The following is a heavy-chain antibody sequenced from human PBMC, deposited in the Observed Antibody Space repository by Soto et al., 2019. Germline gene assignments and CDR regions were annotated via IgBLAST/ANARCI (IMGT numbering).Heavy chain of an antibody. CDR2: ISGSGGST. D-gene: IGHD3-22*01. V-gene: IGHV3-23*01. J-gene: IGHJ4*02. Sequence: GGSLRLSCAASGFTFSSYAMSWVRQALGKGLEWVSAISGSGGSTYYADSVKGRFTISRDNSKNTPYLQMNSLRAEDTAVYYCAKEITMIVVVTFDYWGQGTLVTVSS. CDR3: AKEITMIVVVTFDY. CDR1: GFTFSSYA.